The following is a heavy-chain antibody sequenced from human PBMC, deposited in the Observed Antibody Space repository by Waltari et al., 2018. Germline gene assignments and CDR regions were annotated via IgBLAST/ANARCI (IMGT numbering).Heavy chain of an antibody. CDR2: IYYSGST. CDR3: AGEIHSSSWEGWFDP. Sequence: QVQLQGSGPGLVQPSDPLSLTCTVSGGSISSYYWSWIRQPPGNGLEWIGYIYYSGSTNYNPSHKSRGTISVDTTKNQFSLKLSSVTAADTAVYYCAGEIHSSSWEGWFDPWGQGTLVTVSS. D-gene: IGHD6-13*01. CDR1: GGSISSYY. J-gene: IGHJ5*02. V-gene: IGHV4-59*01.